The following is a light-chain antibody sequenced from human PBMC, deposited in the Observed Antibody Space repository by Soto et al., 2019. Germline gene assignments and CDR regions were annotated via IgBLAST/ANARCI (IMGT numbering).Light chain of an antibody. V-gene: IGKV4-1*01. CDR1: QSVLYSSNNKNY. J-gene: IGKJ2*01. CDR2: WAS. CDR3: QQYYSTPYT. Sequence: DIVMTQSPDSLAVSLGERATINCKSSQSVLYSSNNKNYLAWYQQKPGQPPKLLIYWASTRESGVPDRFSGSESGTDFTHTISSLQAEDVAGYYCQQYYSTPYTVGQGTKLEIK.